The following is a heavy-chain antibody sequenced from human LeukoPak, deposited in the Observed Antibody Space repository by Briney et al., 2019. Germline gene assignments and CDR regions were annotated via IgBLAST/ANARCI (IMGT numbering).Heavy chain of an antibody. CDR2: IRYDGSNK. Sequence: GGSLRLSCAASGFTFSSYGMHWVRQAPGKGLEWVAFIRYDGSNKYYADSVKGRFTISRDNSKNTLYLQMNSLRAEDTAVYYCARANGQQLVLSGYFDYWGQGTLVTVSS. CDR3: ARANGQQLVLSGYFDY. J-gene: IGHJ4*02. V-gene: IGHV3-30*02. D-gene: IGHD6-13*01. CDR1: GFTFSSYG.